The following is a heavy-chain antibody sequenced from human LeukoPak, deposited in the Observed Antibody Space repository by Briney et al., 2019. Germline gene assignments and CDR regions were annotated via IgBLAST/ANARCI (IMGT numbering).Heavy chain of an antibody. J-gene: IGHJ4*02. D-gene: IGHD3-22*01. Sequence: LTGGSLRLSCAASGFTFSSYAMSWVRQAPGKGLEWVSAISGSGGSTYYADSVKGRFTISRDNSKNTLYLQMNSLRAEDTAVYYCAKEAADYYDSSGYYGIDYWGQGTLVTVSS. V-gene: IGHV3-23*01. CDR1: GFTFSSYA. CDR2: ISGSGGST. CDR3: AKEAADYYDSSGYYGIDY.